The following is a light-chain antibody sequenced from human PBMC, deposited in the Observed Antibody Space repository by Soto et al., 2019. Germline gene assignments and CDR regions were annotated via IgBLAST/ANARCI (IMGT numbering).Light chain of an antibody. V-gene: IGKV3-15*01. CDR3: QHYNYWPYT. Sequence: EIVMTPAPATLSLSTDARATLSCRAIHTRDITSPSYQRKPGQAPRLLIYDASTRPTGVPALFSGSGSGTDFTLTISSLQSEDFAVYYCQHYNYWPYTFGQGTKVDIK. CDR1: HTRDIT. CDR2: DAS. J-gene: IGKJ2*01.